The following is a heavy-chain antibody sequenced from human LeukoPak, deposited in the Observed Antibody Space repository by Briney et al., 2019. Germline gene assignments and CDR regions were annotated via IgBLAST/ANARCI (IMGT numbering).Heavy chain of an antibody. CDR3: ARGAVREVYAFDI. CDR2: IYSGGST. J-gene: IGHJ3*02. V-gene: IGHV3-53*01. D-gene: IGHD3-10*01. Sequence: GGSLRLSCAASGFTVSSNYMGWVRQAPGKGLEWVSVIYSGGSTYYTDSVKGRFTISRDNSKNTPYLQMNSLRAEDTAVYYCARGAVREVYAFDIWGQGSMVTVSS. CDR1: GFTVSSNY.